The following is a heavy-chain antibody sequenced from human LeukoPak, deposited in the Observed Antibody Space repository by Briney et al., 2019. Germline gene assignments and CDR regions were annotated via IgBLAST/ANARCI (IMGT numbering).Heavy chain of an antibody. V-gene: IGHV1-24*01. D-gene: IGHD1-26*01. CDR1: GYTLTELS. CDR3: ATARVGATQSWFDP. Sequence: GASVKVSCKVSGYTLTELSMHGVRQAPGKGLEWMGGFDPEDGETIYAQKFQGRVTMTEDTSTDTAYMELSSLRSKDTAVYYCATARVGATQSWFDPWGQGTLVTVSS. CDR2: FDPEDGET. J-gene: IGHJ5*02.